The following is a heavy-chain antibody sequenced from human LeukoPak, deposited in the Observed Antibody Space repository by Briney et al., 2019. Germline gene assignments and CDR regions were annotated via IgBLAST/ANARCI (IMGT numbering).Heavy chain of an antibody. CDR2: IGAYNGST. J-gene: IGHJ4*02. V-gene: IGHV1-18*01. CDR1: GYTFTSYG. CDR3: ARDENYYDSSGYQVIDY. D-gene: IGHD3-22*01. Sequence: ASVKVSCKASGYTFTSYGISWVRQAPGQGLEWMGWIGAYNGSTNYAQKLQGRVTMTTDTSTSTAYMELRSLRSDDTAVYYCARDENYYDSSGYQVIDYWGQGTLVTVSS.